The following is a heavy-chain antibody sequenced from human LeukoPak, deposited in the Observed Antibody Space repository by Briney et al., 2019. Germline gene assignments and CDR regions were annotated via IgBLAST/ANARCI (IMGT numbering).Heavy chain of an antibody. Sequence: PSETLSLTCTVSGGSISSYYWSWIRQPPGKGLEWIGYIYYSGSTNYNPSLKSRVTISADTSKNQFSLKLSSVTAADTAVYYCARQAVPAAKKNWFDPWGQGTLVTVSA. CDR1: GGSISSYY. CDR2: IYYSGST. J-gene: IGHJ5*02. CDR3: ARQAVPAAKKNWFDP. V-gene: IGHV4-59*01. D-gene: IGHD2-2*01.